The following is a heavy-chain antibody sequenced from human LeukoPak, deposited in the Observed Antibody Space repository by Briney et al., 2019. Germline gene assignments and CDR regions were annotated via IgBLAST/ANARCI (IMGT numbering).Heavy chain of an antibody. D-gene: IGHD3-10*01. J-gene: IGHJ5*02. Sequence: SETLSLTCAVYGGSFSGYYWSWIRQPPGKGLEWIGEINHSGSINYNPSLKSRVTISVDTSKNQFSLKLSSVTAADTAVYYCARDPGSAFDPWGQGTLVTVSS. CDR1: GGSFSGYY. CDR3: ARDPGSAFDP. V-gene: IGHV4-34*01. CDR2: INHSGSI.